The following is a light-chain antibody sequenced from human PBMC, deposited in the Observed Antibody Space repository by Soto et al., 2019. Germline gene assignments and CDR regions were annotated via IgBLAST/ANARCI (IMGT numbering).Light chain of an antibody. CDR3: SSYTYTRTRE. CDR1: GSDVGAYDY. V-gene: IGLV2-14*01. Sequence: QSVLTQPASVSGSPGQSITISCTATGSDVGAYDYVSWYQQHPGKAPKLIIYEVTYRPSGVSNRFSGSKSGNTASLTISGLQAEDEADYYCSSYTYTRTREFGGGTQVTVL. CDR2: EVT. J-gene: IGLJ2*01.